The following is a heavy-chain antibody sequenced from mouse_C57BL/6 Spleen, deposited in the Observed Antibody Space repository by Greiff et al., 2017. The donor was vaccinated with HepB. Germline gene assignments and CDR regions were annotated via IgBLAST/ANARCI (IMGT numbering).Heavy chain of an antibody. V-gene: IGHV14-4*01. D-gene: IGHD1-1*01. CDR3: TFHYYGSSYFDY. Sequence: EVQLQQSGAELVRPGASVKLSCTASGFNIKDDYMHWVKQRPEQGLEWIGWIDPENGDTEYASKFQGKATITADTSSNTPYLQLSSLTSEDTAVYYCTFHYYGSSYFDYWGQGTTLTVSS. J-gene: IGHJ2*01. CDR2: IDPENGDT. CDR1: GFNIKDDY.